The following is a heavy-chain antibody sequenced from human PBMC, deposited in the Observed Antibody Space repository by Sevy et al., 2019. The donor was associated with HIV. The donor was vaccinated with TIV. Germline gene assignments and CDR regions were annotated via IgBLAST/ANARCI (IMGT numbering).Heavy chain of an antibody. Sequence: GGSLRLSCAASGFTFSSYEMNWVRQAPGKGLEWVSCCSNSGTAMYYSDSVRGRFTISRDNARRSLYLQMNSLRAEDTAVYYCARDLPPSATTVPHFDCWGQGALVTVSS. CDR2: CSNSGTAM. D-gene: IGHD4-4*01. CDR3: ARDLPPSATTVPHFDC. V-gene: IGHV3-48*03. J-gene: IGHJ4*02. CDR1: GFTFSSYE.